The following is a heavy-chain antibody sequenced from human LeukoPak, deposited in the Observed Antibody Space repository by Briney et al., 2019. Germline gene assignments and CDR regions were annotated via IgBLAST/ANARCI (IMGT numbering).Heavy chain of an antibody. CDR1: GGSISSYY. V-gene: IGHV4-4*09. Sequence: PSETLSLTCTVSGGSISSYYWSWIRQPPGKGLEWIGYIYTSGSTNYNPSLKSRVTISVDTSKNQFSLKLSSVTAADTAVYYCARQGADYDGYFDYWGQGTLVTVSS. D-gene: IGHD3-22*01. CDR3: ARQGADYDGYFDY. J-gene: IGHJ4*02. CDR2: IYTSGST.